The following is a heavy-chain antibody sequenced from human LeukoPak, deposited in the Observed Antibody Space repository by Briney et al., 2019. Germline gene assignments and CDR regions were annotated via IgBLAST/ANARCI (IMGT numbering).Heavy chain of an antibody. Sequence: ASVKVSCKASGYTFTSYAMHWVRQAPGQRLEWMGWINAGNGNTKYSQEFQGRVTITRDTSASTAYMELSSLRSEDMAVYYCARPKYYYDSSGYLDAFDIWGQGTMVTVSS. D-gene: IGHD3-22*01. CDR1: GYTFTSYA. J-gene: IGHJ3*02. CDR3: ARPKYYYDSSGYLDAFDI. V-gene: IGHV1-3*03. CDR2: INAGNGNT.